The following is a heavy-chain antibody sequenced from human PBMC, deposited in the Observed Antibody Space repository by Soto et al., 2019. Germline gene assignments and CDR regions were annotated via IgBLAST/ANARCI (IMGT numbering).Heavy chain of an antibody. J-gene: IGHJ5*02. CDR1: GFTFSSYG. CDR3: AKDNCISTSCYRLYNWFDP. V-gene: IGHV3-30*18. Sequence: QVQLVESGGGVVQPGRSLRLSCAASGFTFSSYGMHWVRQAPGKGLEWVAVISYGGSNKYYADSVKGRFTISRDNSKNTLYLPMNNLRAEDTAVYYCAKDNCISTSCYRLYNWFDPWGQGTLVTVSS. CDR2: ISYGGSNK. D-gene: IGHD2-2*01.